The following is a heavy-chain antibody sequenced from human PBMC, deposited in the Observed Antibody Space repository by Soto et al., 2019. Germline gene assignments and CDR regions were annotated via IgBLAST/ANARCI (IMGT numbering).Heavy chain of an antibody. V-gene: IGHV3-49*03. Sequence: PGGSLRLSCTASGFTFGDYAMSWFRQAPGKGLEWVGFIRSKAYGGTTEYAASVKGRFTISRDDSKSIAYLQMNSLKTEDTAVYYCTREGGYSYADAFDIWGQGTMVTVSS. CDR3: TREGGYSYADAFDI. D-gene: IGHD5-18*01. CDR2: IRSKAYGGTT. CDR1: GFTFGDYA. J-gene: IGHJ3*02.